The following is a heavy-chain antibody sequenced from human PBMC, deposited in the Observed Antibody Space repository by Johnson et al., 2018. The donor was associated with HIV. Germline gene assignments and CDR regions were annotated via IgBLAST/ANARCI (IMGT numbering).Heavy chain of an antibody. CDR2: ISYDGSNK. CDR3: ARLGIAAARGAFDI. CDR1: GFTFSSYA. J-gene: IGHJ3*02. V-gene: IGHV3-30-3*01. Sequence: QVQLVESGGGVVQPGRSLRLSCAASGFTFSSYAMHWVRQAPGKGLEWVAVISYDGSNKYYAASVKGRFTISRDNSKNTLYLQMNSLRAEDTAVYYCARLGIAAARGAFDIWGQGTMVTVSS. D-gene: IGHD6-13*01.